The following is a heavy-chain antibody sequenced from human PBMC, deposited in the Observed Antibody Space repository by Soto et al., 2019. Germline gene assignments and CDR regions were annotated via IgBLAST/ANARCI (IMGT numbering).Heavy chain of an antibody. Sequence: ASVKVSCKASGYTFTGYYMHWLRQAPGQGLEWMGWINPNSGGTNYAQKFQGRVTMTRDTSISTAYMELSRLRSDDTAVYYCARGSYDSSGALNWFDPWGQGTLVTVSS. CDR1: GYTFTGYY. CDR3: ARGSYDSSGALNWFDP. J-gene: IGHJ5*02. V-gene: IGHV1-2*02. CDR2: INPNSGGT. D-gene: IGHD3-22*01.